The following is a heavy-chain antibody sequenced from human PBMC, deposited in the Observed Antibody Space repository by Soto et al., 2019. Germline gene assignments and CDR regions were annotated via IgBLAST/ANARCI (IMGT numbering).Heavy chain of an antibody. CDR2: ISSTTNYI. CDR1: GFTFTRYS. CDR3: ARESEDLTPNFDY. V-gene: IGHV3-21*06. Sequence: GGSLRLSCAASGFTFTRYSMNWVRQAPGKGLEWVSSISSTTNYIYYGDSMKGRFTISRDNAKNSLYLEMNSLRAEDTAVYYCARESEDLTPNFDYWGQGTLVTVSS. J-gene: IGHJ4*02.